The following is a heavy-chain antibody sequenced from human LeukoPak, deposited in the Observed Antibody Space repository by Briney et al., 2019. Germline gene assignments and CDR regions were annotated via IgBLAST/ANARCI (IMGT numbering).Heavy chain of an antibody. D-gene: IGHD3-10*01. Sequence: SVKVSCKASGGTFSSYAISWVRQAPGQGLEWMGRIIPILGIANYAQKFQGRVTITADKSTSTAYMELSGLRSEDTAVYYCASLRDDMVRGTTYNWFDPWGQGTLVTVSS. CDR1: GGTFSSYA. J-gene: IGHJ5*02. CDR2: IIPILGIA. CDR3: ASLRDDMVRGTTYNWFDP. V-gene: IGHV1-69*04.